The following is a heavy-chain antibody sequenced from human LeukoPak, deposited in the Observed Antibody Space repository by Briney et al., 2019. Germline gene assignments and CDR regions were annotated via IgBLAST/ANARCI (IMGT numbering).Heavy chain of an antibody. CDR1: GYTFTGYY. D-gene: IGHD3-10*01. Sequence: GASVKVSCKASGYTFTGYYMHWVRQAPGQGLGWMGWINPNSGGTNYAQKFQGRVTMTRDTSISTAYMELSRLRSDDTAVYYCARMGRSGTRLHYYFDYWGQGTLVTVSS. CDR2: INPNSGGT. J-gene: IGHJ4*02. V-gene: IGHV1-2*02. CDR3: ARMGRSGTRLHYYFDY.